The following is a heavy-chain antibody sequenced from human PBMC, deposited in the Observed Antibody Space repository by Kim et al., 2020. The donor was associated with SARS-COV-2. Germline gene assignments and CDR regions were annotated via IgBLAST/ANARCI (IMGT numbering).Heavy chain of an antibody. V-gene: IGHV1-46*01. CDR2: INPSGGST. Sequence: ASVKVSCKASGYTFTSYYMHWVRQAPGQGLEWMGIINPSGGSTSYAQKFQGRVTMTRDTSTSTVYMELSSLRSEDTAVYYCARDPHVDYYDSSGYPGHFDYWGQGTLVTVSS. D-gene: IGHD3-22*01. CDR3: ARDPHVDYYDSSGYPGHFDY. J-gene: IGHJ4*02. CDR1: GYTFTSYY.